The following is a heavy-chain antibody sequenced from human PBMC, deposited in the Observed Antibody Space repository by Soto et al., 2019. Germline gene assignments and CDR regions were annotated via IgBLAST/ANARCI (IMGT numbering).Heavy chain of an antibody. D-gene: IGHD2-15*01. Sequence: GGSLRLSCAASGFTFSSYAMSGVRQAPGKGLEWVSAISGSGGSTYYADSVKGRFTISRDNSKNTLYLQMNSLRAEDTAVYYCAHIVVVVAATREDDAFDIWGQGTMVTVSS. V-gene: IGHV3-23*01. CDR1: GFTFSSYA. CDR2: ISGSGGST. CDR3: AHIVVVVAATREDDAFDI. J-gene: IGHJ3*02.